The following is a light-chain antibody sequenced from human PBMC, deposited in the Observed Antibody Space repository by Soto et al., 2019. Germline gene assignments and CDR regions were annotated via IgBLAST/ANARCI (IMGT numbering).Light chain of an antibody. J-gene: IGKJ5*01. CDR2: GAS. CDR3: QQYGSSPPA. CDR1: QSVSSSY. Sequence: IVLTQAPGTLSLSPGERAILSCRASQSVSSSYLAWYRQKPGQAPRLLIYGASSRATGIPDRFSGSGSGTDFTLTISRLEPEDFAVYYCQQYGSSPPAFGQGTRLEI. V-gene: IGKV3-20*01.